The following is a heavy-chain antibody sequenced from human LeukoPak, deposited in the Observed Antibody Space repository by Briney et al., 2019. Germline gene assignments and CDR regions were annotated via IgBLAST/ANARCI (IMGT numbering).Heavy chain of an antibody. Sequence: SETLSLTCAVSGGSISSGGYSWSWIRQPPGKGLEWIGYIYHSDGTYYNPSLKSRVTISVDRSKNQFSLNLSSVTAADTAVYYCARDSAYYDSSGYNRCFDPWGQGTLVTVSS. CDR3: ARDSAYYDSSGYNRCFDP. CDR2: IYHSDGT. D-gene: IGHD3-22*01. V-gene: IGHV4-30-2*01. J-gene: IGHJ5*02. CDR1: GGSISSGGYS.